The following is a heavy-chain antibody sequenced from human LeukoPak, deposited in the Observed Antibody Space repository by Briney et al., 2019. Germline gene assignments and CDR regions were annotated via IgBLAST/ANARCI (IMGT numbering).Heavy chain of an antibody. V-gene: IGHV3-15*01. J-gene: IGHJ6*03. CDR1: GFTFSNAW. CDR2: IKTKTDGGTT. CDR3: TTSGNYYGSGSYYNVHYYYYMDV. D-gene: IGHD3-10*01. Sequence: GGSLRLSCAASGFTFSNAWMNWVRQAPGKGLEWVGRIKTKTDGGTTDYGAPVKGRFTISRDDSKNTLYLQMNSLKTEDTAVYYCTTSGNYYGSGSYYNVHYYYYMDVWGKGTTVTISS.